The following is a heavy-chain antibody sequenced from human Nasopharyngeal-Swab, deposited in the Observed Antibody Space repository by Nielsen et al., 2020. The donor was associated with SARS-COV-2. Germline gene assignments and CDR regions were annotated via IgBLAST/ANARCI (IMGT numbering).Heavy chain of an antibody. CDR2: MGNPDPGI. CDR1: GFTFSYYW. CDR3: ARDVHGEKGDWLAP. D-gene: IGHD7-27*01. V-gene: IGHV3-11*01. Sequence: GALRLSCAASGFTFSYYWMSWIRQAPGKGPEWISFMGNPDPGIYYADSVKGRFTISRDNTKNSLYLDMNNRRAEDTAIYYCARDVHGEKGDWLAPWGQGTLVIVSS. J-gene: IGHJ5*02.